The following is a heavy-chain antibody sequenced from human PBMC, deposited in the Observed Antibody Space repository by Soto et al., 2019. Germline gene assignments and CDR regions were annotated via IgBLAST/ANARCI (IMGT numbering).Heavy chain of an antibody. CDR3: ARERENGDYFVGY. V-gene: IGHV3-48*01. CDR2: ISSSSSTI. J-gene: IGHJ4*02. D-gene: IGHD4-17*01. Sequence: EVQLVESGGGLVQPGGSLRLSCAASGFTFSSYSMNWVRQAPGKGLEWVSYISSSSSTIYYADSVKGRFTISRDNAKNSLYLQMNSLRAEDTAVYYCARERENGDYFVGYWGQGTLVTVSS. CDR1: GFTFSSYS.